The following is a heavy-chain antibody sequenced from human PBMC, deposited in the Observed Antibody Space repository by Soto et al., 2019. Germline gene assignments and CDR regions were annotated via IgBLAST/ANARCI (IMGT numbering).Heavy chain of an antibody. D-gene: IGHD5-12*01. V-gene: IGHV1-3*01. CDR1: GYTFTSYA. CDR3: ARESGYSGSIHY. CDR2: INAGNGNT. Sequence: ASVKVSCKASGYTFTSYAMHWVRQAPGQRLEWMGWINAGNGNTKYSQKFQGRVTITRDTSASTAYMELSSLRSEDTAVYYCARESGYSGSIHYWGQGTLVTVSS. J-gene: IGHJ4*02.